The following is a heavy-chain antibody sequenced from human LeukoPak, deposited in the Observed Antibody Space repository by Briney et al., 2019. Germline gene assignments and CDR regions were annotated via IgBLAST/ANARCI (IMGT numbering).Heavy chain of an antibody. D-gene: IGHD2-21*01. CDR1: GYTFTDYF. J-gene: IGHJ1*01. V-gene: IGHV1-2*02. Sequence: GASVKVSCKASGYTFTDYFMYWVRQAPGQGLEWMGWINPNGGDTDYAQLFQGRVTMTRDTSITTAYMELSSLRSDDTAVYSCARGYTPPHTSIAYWGQGTLVTVSS. CDR3: ARGYTPPHTSIAY. CDR2: INPNGGDT.